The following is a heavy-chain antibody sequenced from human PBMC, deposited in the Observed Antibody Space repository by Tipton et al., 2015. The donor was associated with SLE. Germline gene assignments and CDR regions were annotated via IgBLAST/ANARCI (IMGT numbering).Heavy chain of an antibody. CDR1: GFTFGSYG. Sequence: SLRLSCAASGFTFGSYGMDWVRLTPGKGLEWVSYISRSSATKYNADSVKGRFTISRDNAKNTLYLQMNSLRAEDTAVYYCAKDFSSSSYYFDYWGQGTLVTVSS. D-gene: IGHD6-6*01. J-gene: IGHJ4*02. V-gene: IGHV3-48*01. CDR2: ISRSSATK. CDR3: AKDFSSSSYYFDY.